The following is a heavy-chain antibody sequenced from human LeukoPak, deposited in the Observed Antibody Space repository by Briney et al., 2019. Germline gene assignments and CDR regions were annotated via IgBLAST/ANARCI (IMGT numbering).Heavy chain of an antibody. CDR2: IYTSGTT. Sequence: SETLFLTCTVAGGSISSYYWSWIRQPPGKGLEWIGYIYTSGTTNYNPSLKSRVTISVDTSKNQFSLKLTSVTAADTAVYYCARGGNPLFDYWGQGTLVTVSS. V-gene: IGHV4-4*09. CDR3: ARGGNPLFDY. CDR1: GGSISSYY. J-gene: IGHJ4*02. D-gene: IGHD4-23*01.